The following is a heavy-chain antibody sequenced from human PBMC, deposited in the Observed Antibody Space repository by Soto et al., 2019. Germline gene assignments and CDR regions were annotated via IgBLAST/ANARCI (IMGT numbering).Heavy chain of an antibody. Sequence: EVQLLESGGGLVQPGRSLRLSCAASGFTFNSYAVSWVRQAPGKGLEWVSAISDIGGTTNYADSVKGRFTISRDNSKNTLYLQMNSLRAEDTAVYYCAREYSSAWKTVDYWGQGTLVTVSS. CDR3: AREYSSAWKTVDY. D-gene: IGHD6-19*01. CDR2: ISDIGGTT. CDR1: GFTFNSYA. J-gene: IGHJ4*02. V-gene: IGHV3-23*01.